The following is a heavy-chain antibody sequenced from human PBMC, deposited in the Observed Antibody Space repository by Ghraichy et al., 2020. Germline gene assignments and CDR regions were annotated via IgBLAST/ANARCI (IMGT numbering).Heavy chain of an antibody. J-gene: IGHJ4*02. D-gene: IGHD3-3*01. CDR2: INHSGST. CDR3: ARVQLYYDFWSGYYIGGREFDY. V-gene: IGHV4-34*01. CDR1: GGSFSGYY. Sequence: SQTLSLTCAVYGGSFSGYYWSWIRQPPGKGLEWIGEINHSGSTNYNPSLKSRVTISVDTSKNQFSLKLSSVTAADTAVYYCARVQLYYDFWSGYYIGGREFDYWGQGTLVTVSS.